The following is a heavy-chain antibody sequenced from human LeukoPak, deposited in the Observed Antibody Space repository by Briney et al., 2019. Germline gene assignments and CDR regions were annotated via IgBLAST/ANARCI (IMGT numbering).Heavy chain of an antibody. CDR3: AREAAAAGPNWFDP. Sequence: ASVTVSCKASGGTFSSYAISWVRQAPGQGLEWMGWISPKSGGTNYAQKFQGRVTMTTDTSTSTAYMELRSLRSDDTAVYYCAREAAAAGPNWFDPWGQGTLVTVSS. D-gene: IGHD6-13*01. J-gene: IGHJ5*02. V-gene: IGHV1-18*01. CDR1: GGTFSSYA. CDR2: ISPKSGGT.